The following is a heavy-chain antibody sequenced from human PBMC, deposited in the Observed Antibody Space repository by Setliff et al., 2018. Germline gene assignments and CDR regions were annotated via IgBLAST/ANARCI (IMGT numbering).Heavy chain of an antibody. J-gene: IGHJ4*02. Sequence: SVKVSCKASGGSFTSNSITWVRQAPGQGLEWLGEIIPMFETPNYAHRFQGRVTIAADESTTTAYMELSSLRSDDTAVYYCATEGLGYSSWEYWGQGTLVTVSS. CDR1: GGSFTSNS. V-gene: IGHV1-69*13. CDR2: IIPMFETP. CDR3: ATEGLGYSSWEY. D-gene: IGHD4-4*01.